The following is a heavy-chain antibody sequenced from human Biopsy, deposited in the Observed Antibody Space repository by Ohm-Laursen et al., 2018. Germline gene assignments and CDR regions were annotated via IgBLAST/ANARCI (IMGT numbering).Heavy chain of an antibody. CDR1: TGTFNSYG. V-gene: IGHV1-69*11. J-gene: IGHJ4*02. CDR3: ARWETTLGRSLDS. D-gene: IGHD1-26*01. Sequence: GASVKVSCKAPTGTFNSYGIIWVRQAPGQGLEWMGRIIPILRTTAYAQTFLGRVTITADSPTSTVDMELTSLTSDDTAVYFCARWETTLGRSLDSWGQGTLVAVSS. CDR2: IIPILRTT.